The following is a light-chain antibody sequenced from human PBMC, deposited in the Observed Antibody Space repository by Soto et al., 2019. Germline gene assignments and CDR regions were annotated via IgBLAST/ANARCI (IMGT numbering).Light chain of an antibody. J-gene: IGKJ5*01. V-gene: IGKV3-20*01. CDR2: GAS. CDR3: QQYGTSPIT. CDR1: QSVSDY. Sequence: EVVLTQSPASLSLSPGDRATLSCRADQSVSDYLAWYQQKPGQPPRLLFYGASSRATGIPDRFSGNGSGTDFTLTISGLEPDDFAVYYCQQYGTSPITFGQGTRVEIK.